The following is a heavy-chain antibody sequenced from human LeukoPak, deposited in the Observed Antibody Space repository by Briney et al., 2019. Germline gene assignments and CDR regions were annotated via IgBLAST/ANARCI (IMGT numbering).Heavy chain of an antibody. CDR1: GFTFSSYS. CDR3: ARDYTIFGVADAFDT. V-gene: IGHV3-21*01. J-gene: IGHJ3*02. CDR2: ISSSSSYI. D-gene: IGHD3-3*01. Sequence: GGSLRLSCAASGFTFSSYSMNWVRQAPGKRLEWVSSISSSSSYIYYADSVKGRFTISRDNAKNSLYLQMNSLRAEDTAVYYCARDYTIFGVADAFDTWGQGTMVTVSS.